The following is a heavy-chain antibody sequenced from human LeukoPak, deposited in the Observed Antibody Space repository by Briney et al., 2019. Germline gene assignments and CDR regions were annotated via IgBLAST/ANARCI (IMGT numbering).Heavy chain of an antibody. V-gene: IGHV4-31*03. J-gene: IGHJ4*02. CDR3: ARGPPHLPGNIGYSYGLFDY. CDR2: IYYSGRT. Sequence: PSETLSLTCTVSVGSLCSVGYYWSWIRQHPGKGLEWIGYIYYSGRTYYNPSLKSRVTTSVDTSKTQISLKLSSVTAADTAVYYCARGPPHLPGNIGYSYGLFDYWGQGTLVTVSS. CDR1: VGSLCSVGYY. D-gene: IGHD5-18*01.